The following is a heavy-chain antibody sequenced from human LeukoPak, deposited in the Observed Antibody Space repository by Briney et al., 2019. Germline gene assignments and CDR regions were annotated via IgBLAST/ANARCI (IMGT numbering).Heavy chain of an antibody. D-gene: IGHD3-10*01. J-gene: IGHJ4*02. CDR3: AKVHGSGSYRFDF. CDR1: GFTFDSYA. Sequence: GGSLRLSCEGSGFTFDSYAISWVRQSPGKGLNWVSAVTGTGGNTYHADSVKDRFTISRDNSKNTVYLQMNSLRAEDTAIYYCAKVHGSGSYRFDFWGQGTLVTVSS. V-gene: IGHV3-23*01. CDR2: VTGTGGNT.